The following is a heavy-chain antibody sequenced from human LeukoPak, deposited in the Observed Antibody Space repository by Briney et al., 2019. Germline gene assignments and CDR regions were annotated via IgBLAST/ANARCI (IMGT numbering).Heavy chain of an antibody. J-gene: IGHJ4*02. CDR3: ASSGSYRFDY. D-gene: IGHD1-26*01. CDR2: ITASGTAT. V-gene: IGHV3-48*02. CDR1: GFTFSSYS. Sequence: GGSLRLSCAASGFTFSSYSMNWVRQAPGKGLECVSHITASGTATFYADSVKGRFTISRDNAKNSLYLQMNSLRDEDTAVYYCASSGSYRFDYWGQGTLVTVSS.